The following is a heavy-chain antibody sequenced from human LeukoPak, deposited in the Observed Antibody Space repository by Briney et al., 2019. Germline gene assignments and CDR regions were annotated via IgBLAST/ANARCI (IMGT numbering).Heavy chain of an antibody. Sequence: GESLKISCKGSGYSFTSYWIGWVRQMPGKGLEWMGIIYPGDSDTRYSPSFQGQVTISADKSISTAYLQWSSLKASDTAMYYCARQGPRELLGKTNWFDPWGQGTLVTVSS. D-gene: IGHD3-10*01. CDR3: ARQGPRELLGKTNWFDP. V-gene: IGHV5-51*01. J-gene: IGHJ5*02. CDR2: IYPGDSDT. CDR1: GYSFTSYW.